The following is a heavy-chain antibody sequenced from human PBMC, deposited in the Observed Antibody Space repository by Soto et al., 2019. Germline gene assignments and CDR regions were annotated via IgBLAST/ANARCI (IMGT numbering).Heavy chain of an antibody. CDR3: ARGITGTTFDY. Sequence: PGGSLRLSCIPSGFIVSHNHMSWVRQAPGTGLEWVSVIYSSGATYYADSVKGRFTISRDDSKNTLYLQMNSLRAEDTAVYYCARGITGTTFDYWGQGTLVTVSS. J-gene: IGHJ4*02. CDR2: IYSSGAT. V-gene: IGHV3-53*01. D-gene: IGHD1-20*01. CDR1: GFIVSHNH.